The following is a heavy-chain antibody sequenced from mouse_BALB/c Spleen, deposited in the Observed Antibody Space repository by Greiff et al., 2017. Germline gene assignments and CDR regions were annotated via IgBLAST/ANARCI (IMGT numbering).Heavy chain of an antibody. D-gene: IGHD3-1*01. CDR1: GFNIKDTY. J-gene: IGHJ4*01. V-gene: IGHV14-3*02. CDR2: IDPANGNT. CDR3: ARARATSMDY. Sequence: EVQGVESGAELVKPGASVKLSCTASGFNIKDTYMHWVKQRPEQGLEWIGRIDPANGNTKYDPKFQGKATITADTSSNTAYLQLSSLTSEDTAVYYCARARATSMDYWGQGTSVTVSS.